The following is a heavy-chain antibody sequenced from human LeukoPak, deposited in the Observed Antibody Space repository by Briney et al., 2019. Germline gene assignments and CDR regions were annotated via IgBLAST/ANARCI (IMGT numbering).Heavy chain of an antibody. V-gene: IGHV3-23*01. D-gene: IGHD3-10*01. CDR3: AKGQITMVRGVISYTSLDY. Sequence: GGSLRLSCAASGFTFSSYAMSWVRQAPGKGLEWVSAISGSGGSTYYADSVKGRFTISRDNSKNTLYLQMSSLRAEDTAVYYCAKGQITMVRGVISYTSLDYWGQGTLVTVSS. CDR2: ISGSGGST. CDR1: GFTFSSYA. J-gene: IGHJ4*02.